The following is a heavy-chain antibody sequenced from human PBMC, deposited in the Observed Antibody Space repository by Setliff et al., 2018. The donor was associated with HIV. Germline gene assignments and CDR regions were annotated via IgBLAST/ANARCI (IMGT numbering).Heavy chain of an antibody. V-gene: IGHV3-23*01. CDR1: GFTFSSYE. CDR2: ISAGGGGT. CDR3: ARSYYYDTSGYYPKWFDS. Sequence: GGSLRLSCAASGFTFSSYEMNWVRQASGKGLEWVSGISAGGGGTNYADSVKGRFTISRDNSKNTLYLQMNSLRAEDTALYCCARSYYYDTSGYYPKWFDSWGQGTLVTVSS. D-gene: IGHD3-22*01. J-gene: IGHJ5*02.